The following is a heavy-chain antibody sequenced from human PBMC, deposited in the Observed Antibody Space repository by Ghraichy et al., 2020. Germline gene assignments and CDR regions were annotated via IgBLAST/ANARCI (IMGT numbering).Heavy chain of an antibody. CDR3: ARDRGPDYGDYVGWFDP. CDR2: IYYSGST. D-gene: IGHD4-17*01. Sequence: SETLSLTCTVSGGSISSYYWSWIRQPPGKGLEWIGYIYYSGSTNYNPSLKSRVTISVDTSKNQFSLKLSSVTAADTAVYYCARDRGPDYGDYVGWFDPWGQGTLVTVSS. J-gene: IGHJ5*02. V-gene: IGHV4-59*01. CDR1: GGSISSYY.